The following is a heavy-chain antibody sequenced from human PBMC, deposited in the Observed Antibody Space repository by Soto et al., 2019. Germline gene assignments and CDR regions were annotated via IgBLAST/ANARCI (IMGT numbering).Heavy chain of an antibody. V-gene: IGHV4-39*01. CDR3: ARQIHNWNYARFDP. J-gene: IGHJ5*02. CDR2: IYYSGSA. CDR1: GGSISSSDYY. Sequence: PSETLSLTCTVSGGSISSSDYYWGWIRQPPGKGLEWIGSIYYSGSAYYNPSLKSRVTISVDTSTNQFSLKLSSVTAADTAMYYCARQIHNWNYARFDPWGQGALVTVSS. D-gene: IGHD1-7*01.